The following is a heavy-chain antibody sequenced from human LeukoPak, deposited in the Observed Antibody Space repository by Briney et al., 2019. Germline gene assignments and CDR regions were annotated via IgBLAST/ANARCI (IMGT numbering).Heavy chain of an antibody. CDR2: MNPNSGNT. J-gene: IGHJ4*02. CDR1: GYTFTSYD. D-gene: IGHD1-26*01. CDR3: ARGVPAWEPPLDY. V-gene: IGHV1-8*01. Sequence: GASVKVSCKASGYTFTSYDINWVRQATGQGLEGMGWMNPNSGNTGYAQKFQARVTMTRNTSISTAYMELSSLRSEDTAVYYCARGVPAWEPPLDYWGQGTLVTVSS.